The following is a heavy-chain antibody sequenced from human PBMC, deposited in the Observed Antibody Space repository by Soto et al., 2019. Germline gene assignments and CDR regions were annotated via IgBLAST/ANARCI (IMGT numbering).Heavy chain of an antibody. V-gene: IGHV3-30*03. CDR1: GFTFSSYG. D-gene: IGHD3-3*01. CDR3: ARDEQPPWNCDFWSGYQNYYYYYGMDV. J-gene: IGHJ6*02. CDR2: ISYDGSNK. Sequence: GGSLRLSCAASGFTFSSYGMHWVRQAPGKGLEWVAVISYDGSNKYYADSVKGRFTISRDNSKNTLYLQMNSLRAEDTAVYYCARDEQPPWNCDFWSGYQNYYYYYGMDVWGQGTTVTVSS.